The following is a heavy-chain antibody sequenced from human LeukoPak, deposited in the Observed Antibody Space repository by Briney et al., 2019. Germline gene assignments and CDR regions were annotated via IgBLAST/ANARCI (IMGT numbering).Heavy chain of an antibody. Sequence: SETLSLTCSVSDSAISSGDYCGWLRQPPGKGLGWIGTIYHSGSSSYTPSLKSRVTISVDTSKKKFSLQLSSVTAADTAVYYCARSGDLYAFDMWGQATMVIISS. CDR1: DSAISSGDY. V-gene: IGHV4-38-2*01. CDR2: IYHSGSS. CDR3: ARSGDLYAFDM. J-gene: IGHJ3*02. D-gene: IGHD7-27*01.